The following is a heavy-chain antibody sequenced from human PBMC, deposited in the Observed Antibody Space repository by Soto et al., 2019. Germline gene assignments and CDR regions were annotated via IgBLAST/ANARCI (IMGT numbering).Heavy chain of an antibody. CDR1: GFSLSTSGVG. J-gene: IGHJ5*02. D-gene: IGHD2-15*01. V-gene: IGHV2-5*02. CDR3: ALPVVAAKGNENWFDP. CDR2: IYWDDDK. Sequence: QITLKESGPTLVKPTQTLTLTCTFSGFSLSTSGVGVGWIRQPPGKALEWLALIYWDDDKRYSPSLKRRLTITKETAKNRVVLTMTNMGPVDTATYYFALPVVAAKGNENWFDPWGQGTLVTVSS.